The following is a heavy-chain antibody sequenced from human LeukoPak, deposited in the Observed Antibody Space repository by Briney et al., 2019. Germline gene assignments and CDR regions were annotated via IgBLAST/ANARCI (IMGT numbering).Heavy chain of an antibody. Sequence: GGSLRLSCAASGFTFSSYAMSWVRQAPGKGLEWVSVIYSGGSTYYADSVKGRFTISRDNSKNTLYLQMNSLRAEDTAVYYCARVGLKSYYFDYWGQGTLVTVSS. V-gene: IGHV3-53*01. CDR3: ARVGLKSYYFDY. CDR1: GFTFSSYA. CDR2: IYSGGST. J-gene: IGHJ4*02.